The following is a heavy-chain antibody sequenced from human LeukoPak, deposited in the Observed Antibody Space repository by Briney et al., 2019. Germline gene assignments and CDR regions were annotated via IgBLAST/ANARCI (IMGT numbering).Heavy chain of an antibody. D-gene: IGHD3-22*01. CDR2: INPNSGGT. J-gene: IGHJ4*02. V-gene: IGHV1-2*02. CDR3: ARIYYYDSSGYLQDY. Sequence: ASVKVSCKASGYTFTSYYMHWVRQAPGQGLEWMGWINPNSGGTNYAQKFQGRVTMTRDTSISTAYMELSRLRSDDTAVYYCARIYYYDSSGYLQDYWGQGTLVTVSS. CDR1: GYTFTSYY.